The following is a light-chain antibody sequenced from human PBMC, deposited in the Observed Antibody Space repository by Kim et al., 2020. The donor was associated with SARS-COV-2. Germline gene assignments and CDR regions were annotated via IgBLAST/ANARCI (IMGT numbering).Light chain of an antibody. V-gene: IGKV3-20*01. Sequence: SPGERATLSCRAGQNIDYNYLVWYQQKPGQPPRLLIYGASIKTTGLPDRFSGSGSGTDFTLTIARLEPEDFAVYYCQQFDGSRYSFGQGTKVDIK. CDR2: GAS. CDR1: QNIDYNY. CDR3: QQFDGSRYS. J-gene: IGKJ2*03.